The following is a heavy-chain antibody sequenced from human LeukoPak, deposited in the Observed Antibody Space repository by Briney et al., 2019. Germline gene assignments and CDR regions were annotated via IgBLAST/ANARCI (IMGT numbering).Heavy chain of an antibody. V-gene: IGHV1-69*01. D-gene: IGHD2-2*02. CDR1: GGTFSSYA. CDR3: ARDLPDQYCSSTSCYTRKVAFDI. J-gene: IGHJ3*02. Sequence: SVKVSCKASGGTFSSYAISWVRQAPGQGLEWMGGIIPIFGTANYAQKFQGRVTITADESTSTAYMELSSLRSDDTAVYYCARDLPDQYCSSTSCYTRKVAFDIWGQGTMVTVSS. CDR2: IIPIFGTA.